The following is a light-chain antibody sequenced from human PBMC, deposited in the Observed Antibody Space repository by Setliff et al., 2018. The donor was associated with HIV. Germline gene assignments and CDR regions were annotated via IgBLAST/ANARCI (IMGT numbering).Light chain of an antibody. CDR3: QSYDSTLSGFYV. V-gene: IGLV1-40*01. Sequence: QSALTQPPSVSGAPGQRVTISCTGSSSNIGPGYDVHWYQQVPGTAPKLLIYGNSNRPSGVPERFSASKSGTSASLTITGLQAEDEGDYYCQSYDSTLSGFYVFGTGTKVT. J-gene: IGLJ1*01. CDR2: GNS. CDR1: SSNIGPGYD.